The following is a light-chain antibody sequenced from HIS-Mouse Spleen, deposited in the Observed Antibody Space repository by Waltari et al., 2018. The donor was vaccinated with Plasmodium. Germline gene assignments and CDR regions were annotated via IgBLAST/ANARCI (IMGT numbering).Light chain of an antibody. Sequence: EIVLTQSPGTLSLSPGERATLSCRASQSVSSSYLAWYQQKPGQAPRLLIYGASSRATGIPERFSGSVSGTDFTLTISRLEPEDFAVYYCQQYGSSPLTFGGGTK. V-gene: IGKV3-20*01. CDR2: GAS. CDR1: QSVSSSY. CDR3: QQYGSSPLT. J-gene: IGKJ4*01.